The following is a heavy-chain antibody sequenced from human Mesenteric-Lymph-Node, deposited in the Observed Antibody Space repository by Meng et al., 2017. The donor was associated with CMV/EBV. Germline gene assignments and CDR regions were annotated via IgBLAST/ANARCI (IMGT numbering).Heavy chain of an antibody. CDR3: TKDRSISQVFYDFAS. CDR2: ISWNSGTI. D-gene: IGHD2/OR15-2a*01. CDR1: GFTFDDHV. Sequence: GGSLRLSCVASGFTFDDHVMHWARKPPGKGLEWVSGISWNSGTIGYVDSVKGRFTISRDNVKNSLFLEMNSLRPEDTGLYYCTKDRSISQVFYDFASWGQGTLVTVSS. V-gene: IGHV3-9*01. J-gene: IGHJ4*02.